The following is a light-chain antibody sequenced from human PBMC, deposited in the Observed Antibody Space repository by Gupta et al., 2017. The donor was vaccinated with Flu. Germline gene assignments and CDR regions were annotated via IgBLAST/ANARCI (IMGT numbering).Light chain of an antibody. CDR2: DDS. CDR3: QVWDDDSAHHVV. CDR1: NIAIKS. Sequence: SYALTQALSVSVAPGQTARITCGGNNIAIKSVHWYQQKSGQAPLLVIYDDSDRPSGIPARFSASNSGNTATLTISRVEDGDEADYYCQVWDDDSAHHVVFGGGTKLTVL. J-gene: IGLJ2*01. V-gene: IGLV3-21*02.